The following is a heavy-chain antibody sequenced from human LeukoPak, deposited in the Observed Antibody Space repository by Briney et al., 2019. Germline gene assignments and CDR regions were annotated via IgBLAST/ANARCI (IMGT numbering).Heavy chain of an antibody. CDR1: GFTFSSYA. CDR2: PSYDGSNK. Sequence: GGSLRLSCAASGFTFSSYAMHWGRQAPGKGLELLAVPSYDGSNKYYADSVKGRFTISRDNSKNTLYLQMNSLRAEDTAVYFFEKKTAYDILTGLTPDYYFDYWGQGTLVTVSS. CDR3: EKKTAYDILTGLTPDYYFDY. V-gene: IGHV3-30-3*01. D-gene: IGHD3-9*01. J-gene: IGHJ4*02.